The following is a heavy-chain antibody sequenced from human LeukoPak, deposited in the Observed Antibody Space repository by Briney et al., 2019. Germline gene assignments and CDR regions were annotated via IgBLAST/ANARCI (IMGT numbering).Heavy chain of an antibody. D-gene: IGHD5-12*01. CDR3: ARDGYSGNDGL. V-gene: IGHV4-59*01. J-gene: IGHJ4*02. CDR2: IYHSGST. Sequence: PSETLSLTCTVSGGSISSYYWSWIRQPPGKGLEWIGYIYHSGSTKYNPSLKSRVTISVDTTKNQFSLKMSSVTAADTAVYYCARDGYSGNDGLWGQGTLVTVSS. CDR1: GGSISSYY.